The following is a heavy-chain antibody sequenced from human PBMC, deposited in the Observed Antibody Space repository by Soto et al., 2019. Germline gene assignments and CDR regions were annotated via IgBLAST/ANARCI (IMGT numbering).Heavy chain of an antibody. Sequence: QVKLVQSGAEVKKPGASVKVSCKASGYTFTRYGITWVRQAPGQGLEWMGWISGYNGNTKYAQKFEGRVTMTTDTSTSTTYMELKNLRSDDTAVDYCARDEDYGGNYWYFDLWGRGTLFTISS. V-gene: IGHV1-18*01. J-gene: IGHJ2*01. CDR2: ISGYNGNT. D-gene: IGHD4-17*01. CDR3: ARDEDYGGNYWYFDL. CDR1: GYTFTRYG.